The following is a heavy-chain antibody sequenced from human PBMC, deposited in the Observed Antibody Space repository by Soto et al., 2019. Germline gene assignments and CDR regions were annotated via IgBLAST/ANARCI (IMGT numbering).Heavy chain of an antibody. CDR3: AKDLITSSSRSHTFYYYYYYMDV. D-gene: IGHD6-13*01. J-gene: IGHJ6*03. CDR2: IIGWCGIT. Sequence: GSPSLSCAASGFTLSSHAMSRARHAAGKGLELVSAIIGWCGITYYADSVKGRFTISRDNSKNTPYLQMNSLRAEDTAVYYCAKDLITSSSRSHTFYYYYYYMDVWGKGTTVTVSS. CDR1: GFTLSSHA. V-gene: IGHV3-23*01.